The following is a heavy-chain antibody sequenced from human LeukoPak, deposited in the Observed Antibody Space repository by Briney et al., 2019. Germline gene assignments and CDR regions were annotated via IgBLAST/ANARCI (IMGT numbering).Heavy chain of an antibody. D-gene: IGHD4-23*01. CDR2: IYYSGST. J-gene: IGHJ4*02. V-gene: IGHV4-59*01. CDR3: ARGTPTTVVHFDY. Sequence: SETLSLTCTVSGGSISSYYWSWIRQPPGKGLEWIGYIYYSGSTNHNPSLKSRVTISVDTSKNQFSLKLSSMTAADTAVYYCARGTPTTVVHFDYWGQGTLVTVSS. CDR1: GGSISSYY.